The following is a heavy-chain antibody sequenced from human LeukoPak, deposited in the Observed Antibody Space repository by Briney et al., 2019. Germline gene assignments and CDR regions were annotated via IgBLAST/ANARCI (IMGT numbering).Heavy chain of an antibody. CDR3: VRDVRAGRNDAFDV. CDR2: IYANSGVT. CDR1: GYSFTDVY. J-gene: IGHJ3*01. V-gene: IGHV1-2*02. Sequence: GAAVNVSFTGSGYSFTDVYIDWGRQGPGQGEGRMGWIYANSGVTTYAQTFQGRGSVTRERAISKAYMDRGGLTSDDTAVYFCVRDVRAGRNDAFDVWGQGTMVTVSS.